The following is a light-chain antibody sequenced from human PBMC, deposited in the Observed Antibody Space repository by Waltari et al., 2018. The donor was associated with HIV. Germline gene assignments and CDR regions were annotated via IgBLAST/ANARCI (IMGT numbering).Light chain of an antibody. Sequence: EIVLTKSPLSLPVNPGESASISCRSIQSLHDNNGYNYLDWYVQKPGQSPHLLIYLASNRASGVPEKFSASGLGTDFTLTISRVEAEDVGVYYCMQALQNPLTFGGGTKVEI. CDR3: MQALQNPLT. V-gene: IGKV2-28*01. CDR2: LAS. J-gene: IGKJ4*01. CDR1: QSLHDNNGYNY.